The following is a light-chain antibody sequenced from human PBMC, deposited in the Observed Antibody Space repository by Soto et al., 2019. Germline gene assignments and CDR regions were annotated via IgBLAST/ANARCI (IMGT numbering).Light chain of an antibody. Sequence: DIQMTQSPSSLSASVGDRVTITCQASQDISNYLNWYEQKPGKAPKLLIYGASNLETGVPSRFSGSGSGTDFTSTISRLQPEDFATYYCQQYDNLPYTFGQGTKVDIK. J-gene: IGKJ2*01. V-gene: IGKV1-33*01. CDR2: GAS. CDR3: QQYDNLPYT. CDR1: QDISNY.